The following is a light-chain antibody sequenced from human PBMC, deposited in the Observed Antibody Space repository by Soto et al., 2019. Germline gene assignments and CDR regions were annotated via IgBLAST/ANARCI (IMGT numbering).Light chain of an antibody. V-gene: IGLV1-47*01. CDR2: RNN. Sequence: QSVLTQPPSASGTPGQRVTISCSGSSSNIGSNYVYWYQQLPGTAPKLLIYRNNQRPSGVPDRFSGSKSGTSAPLAISGLRSEDEADYYCAAWDDSLSGQVFGTGTKVTVL. J-gene: IGLJ1*01. CDR3: AAWDDSLSGQV. CDR1: SSNIGSNY.